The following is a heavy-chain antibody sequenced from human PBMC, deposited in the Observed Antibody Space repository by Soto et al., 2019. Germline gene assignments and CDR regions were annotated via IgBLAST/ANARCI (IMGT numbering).Heavy chain of an antibody. J-gene: IGHJ4*02. V-gene: IGHV4-31*03. Sequence: SETLSLTCTVSGGSISSGGYYWSWIRQHPGKGLEWIGYIYYSGSTYYNPSLKSRVTISVDTSKNQFSLKLSSVTAADTAVYYCARVATIFGVVITAVDYWGQGTLVTVS. D-gene: IGHD3-3*01. CDR2: IYYSGST. CDR3: ARVATIFGVVITAVDY. CDR1: GGSISSGGYY.